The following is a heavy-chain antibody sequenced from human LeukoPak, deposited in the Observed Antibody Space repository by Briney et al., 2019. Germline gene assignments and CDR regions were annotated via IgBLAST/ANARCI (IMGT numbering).Heavy chain of an antibody. CDR3: ARGDFWSGQQLDY. CDR2: IYYSGST. V-gene: IGHV4-59*08. J-gene: IGHJ4*02. Sequence: SETLSLTCTVSGGSFSTYYWSWIRQPPGKGLEWIGFIYYSGSTDYNPSLKSRVTISVDTSKNHFSLRLSSVTAADTAVYYCARGDFWSGQQLDYWGQGTLVTLSS. D-gene: IGHD3-3*01. CDR1: GGSFSTYY.